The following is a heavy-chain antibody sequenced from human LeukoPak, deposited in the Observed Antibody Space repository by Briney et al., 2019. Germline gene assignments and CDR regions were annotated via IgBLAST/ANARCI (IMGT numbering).Heavy chain of an antibody. CDR3: ARDGGYSSSWYSAYYYYYYGMDV. V-gene: IGHV3-11*01. Sequence: GGSLRLSCAASGFTFSDYYMSWIRQAPGKGLEWVSYISSSGSTIYYADSVKGRLTISRDNAKNSLYLQMNSLRAEDTAVYYCARDGGYSSSWYSAYYYYYYGMDVWGQGTTVTVSS. CDR1: GFTFSDYY. CDR2: ISSSGSTI. J-gene: IGHJ6*02. D-gene: IGHD6-13*01.